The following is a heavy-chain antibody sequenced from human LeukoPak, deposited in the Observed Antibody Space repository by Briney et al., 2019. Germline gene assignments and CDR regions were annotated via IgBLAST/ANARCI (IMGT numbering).Heavy chain of an antibody. V-gene: IGHV3-30-3*01. CDR2: ISYDGSNK. Sequence: PGGSLRLSCAASGFTFSSYAMHWVRQAPGKGLEWVAVISYDGSNKNYADSVKGRFTISRDNSKNTLYLQMNSLRAEDTAVYYCARGRGDFWSGYTTLYYMDVWGKGTTVTVSS. CDR3: ARGRGDFWSGYTTLYYMDV. D-gene: IGHD3-3*01. J-gene: IGHJ6*03. CDR1: GFTFSSYA.